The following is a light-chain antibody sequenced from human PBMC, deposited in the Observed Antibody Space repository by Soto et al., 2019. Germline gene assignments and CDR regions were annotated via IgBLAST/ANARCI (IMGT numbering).Light chain of an antibody. V-gene: IGLV3-21*02. J-gene: IGLJ1*01. Sequence: SYELTQPPSVSVAPGQTARITCGGNNIGSKSVHWYQQKQGQAPVLVVYDDSDRPSGIPERFSGSNSGNTATLTISRVEAGDEADYYCQVWDSSLNHYVFGTGTKLTVL. CDR3: QVWDSSLNHYV. CDR1: NIGSKS. CDR2: DDS.